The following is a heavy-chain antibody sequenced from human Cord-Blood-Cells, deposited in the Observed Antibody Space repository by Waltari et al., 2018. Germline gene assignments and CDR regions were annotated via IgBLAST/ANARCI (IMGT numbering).Heavy chain of an antibody. D-gene: IGHD4-4*01. CDR1: GFTFSSYS. Sequence: EVQLVESGGGLVKPGGSLRLSCAASGFTFSSYSMNWVRQAPGKGLEWVSSISSSSSYIYYADSVKGRFTISRDNAKNSLYLQMNSLRAEDTAVYYCARDGTVTTYYYGMDVWGQGTTVTVSS. V-gene: IGHV3-21*01. CDR2: ISSSSSYI. CDR3: ARDGTVTTYYYGMDV. J-gene: IGHJ6*02.